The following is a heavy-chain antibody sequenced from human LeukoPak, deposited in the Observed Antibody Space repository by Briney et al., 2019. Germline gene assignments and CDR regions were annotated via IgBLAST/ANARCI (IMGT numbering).Heavy chain of an antibody. CDR1: GFTLSSYG. D-gene: IGHD2-2*01. CDR3: ANLVPAAVAFDI. Sequence: GGSLRLSCAASGFTLSSYGMHWVRQAPGKGLEWVAFIRYDGSNKYYADSVKGRFTISRDNSKNTLYLQMNSLRAEDTAVYYCANLVPAAVAFDIWGQGTMVTVSS. V-gene: IGHV3-30*02. J-gene: IGHJ3*02. CDR2: IRYDGSNK.